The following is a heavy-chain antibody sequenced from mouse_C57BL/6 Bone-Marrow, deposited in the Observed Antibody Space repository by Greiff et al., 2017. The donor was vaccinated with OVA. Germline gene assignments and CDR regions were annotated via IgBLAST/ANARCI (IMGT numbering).Heavy chain of an antibody. CDR2: IDPNSGGT. D-gene: IGHD1-2*01. CDR1: GYTFTSYW. Sequence: QVQLKQPGAELVKPGASVKLSCKASGYTFTSYWMHWVKQRPGRGLEWIGRIDPNSGGTKYNEKFKSKATLTVDKPSSTAYMQRSSLTSEDSAVYYCARWGTTADYWGQGTTLTVSS. CDR3: ARWGTTADY. V-gene: IGHV1-72*01. J-gene: IGHJ2*01.